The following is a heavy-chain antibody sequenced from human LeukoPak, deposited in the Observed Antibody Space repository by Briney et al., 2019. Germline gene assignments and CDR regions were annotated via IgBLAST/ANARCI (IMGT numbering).Heavy chain of an antibody. V-gene: IGHV3-74*01. CDR2: INSDGSDT. J-gene: IGHJ4*02. D-gene: IGHD1-26*01. CDR1: GFTFSSYW. CDR3: TRGDFYVGAQDY. Sequence: GGSLRLSCAASGFTFSSYWMHWVRQAPGKGLVWVSRINSDGSDTSYADSVKGRFTISRDNAKNTLYLQMNSLGAGDTAVYYCTRGDFYVGAQDYWGQGTLVAVSS.